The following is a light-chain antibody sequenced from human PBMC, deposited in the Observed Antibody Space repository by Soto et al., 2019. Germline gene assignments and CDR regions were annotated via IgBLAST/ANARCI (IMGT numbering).Light chain of an antibody. J-gene: IGKJ4*01. CDR3: QQRSDWPLT. Sequence: EIVLTQSPATLSLSPGERATLSCRASQSVSSYLAWYQQKPGQAPRLLIYDASNRATGIPARFSGSGSGTDFTLTISSLEPEDFAVYYCQQRSDWPLTFGGGTNVGIK. CDR2: DAS. CDR1: QSVSSY. V-gene: IGKV3-11*01.